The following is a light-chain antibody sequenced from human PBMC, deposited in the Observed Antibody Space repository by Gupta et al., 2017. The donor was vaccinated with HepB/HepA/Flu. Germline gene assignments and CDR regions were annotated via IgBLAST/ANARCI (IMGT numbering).Light chain of an antibody. CDR3: QQSYRTPLFT. J-gene: IGKJ3*01. CDR2: AAS. CDR1: QSISSY. V-gene: IGKV1-39*01. Sequence: DIHMTQSPSSLSASVGDRVTITCRASQSISSYLNWYQQKPGKAPKLLIYAASSLQSGVPSRFSGSGSGTDFTLTISSLQPEDFATYYCQQSYRTPLFTFGPGTKVDIK.